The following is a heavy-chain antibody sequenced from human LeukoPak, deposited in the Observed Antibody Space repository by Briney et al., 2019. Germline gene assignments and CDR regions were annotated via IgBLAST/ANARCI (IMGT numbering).Heavy chain of an antibody. CDR3: TTGWTTVTPNYFDY. CDR1: GFTFRKAW. CDR2: IKSKSDGGTT. V-gene: IGHV3-15*01. Sequence: GSLRLSCAASGFTFRKAWMTWVRQAPGKGLEWVGRIKSKSDGGTTDYAAPVQGRFTISRDDSKNTLYLEMNSLKAEDTAVYYCTTGWTTVTPNYFDYWGQGTLVTVSS. D-gene: IGHD4-17*01. J-gene: IGHJ4*02.